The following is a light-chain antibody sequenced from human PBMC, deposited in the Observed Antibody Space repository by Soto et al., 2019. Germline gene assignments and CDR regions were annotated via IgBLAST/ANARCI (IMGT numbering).Light chain of an antibody. J-gene: IGKJ5*01. CDR2: YAS. CDR1: QGISTW. CDR3: QQAHSFPRT. Sequence: QMTQSPSSVSASVGDTITITCRASQGISTWLAWYQQKPGQAPTLLIYYASTLQSGVPSRFSGSGSGTDFTLTITSLQPEDFATYYCQQAHSFPRTFGQGTRLDIK. V-gene: IGKV1D-12*01.